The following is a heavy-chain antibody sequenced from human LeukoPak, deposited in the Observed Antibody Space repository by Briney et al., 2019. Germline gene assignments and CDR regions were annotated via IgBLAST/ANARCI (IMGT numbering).Heavy chain of an antibody. Sequence: SETLSLTCAVYGGSFSGYYWSWIRQPPGKGLEWIGEINHSGSTNYNPSLKSRVTVSVDTSKNQFSLKLSSVTAADTAVYYCARLFGDWGAFDIWGQGTMVTVSS. D-gene: IGHD2-21*02. CDR1: GGSFSGYY. V-gene: IGHV4-34*01. CDR3: ARLFGDWGAFDI. CDR2: INHSGST. J-gene: IGHJ3*02.